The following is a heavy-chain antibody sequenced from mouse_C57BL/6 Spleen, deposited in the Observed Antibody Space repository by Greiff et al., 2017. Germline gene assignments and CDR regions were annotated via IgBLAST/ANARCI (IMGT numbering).Heavy chain of an antibody. D-gene: IGHD2-4*01. V-gene: IGHV1-82*01. CDR1: GYAFSSSW. Sequence: VQLQQSGPELVKPGASVKISCKASGYAFSSSWMNWVKQRPGKGLEWIGRIYPGDGDTNYNGKFKGKATLTADKSSSTAYMQLSSLTSEDSAVYFCARSGDYDDGPAPFDYWGQGTTLTVSS. CDR2: IYPGDGDT. J-gene: IGHJ2*01. CDR3: ARSGDYDDGPAPFDY.